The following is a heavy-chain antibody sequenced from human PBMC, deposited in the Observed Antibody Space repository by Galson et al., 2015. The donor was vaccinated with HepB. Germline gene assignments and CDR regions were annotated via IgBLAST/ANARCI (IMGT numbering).Heavy chain of an antibody. V-gene: IGHV3-30*18. CDR1: RFTFSRYA. Sequence: SLRLSCAVSRFTFSRYALHWVRQAPGKGLEWVALISNDGSNKYYADSVKGRFTISRDNSKNTLYLQMNSLRAEVTAVYYCAKTQSPTVSGGIYSVGRYKWDYAMDVWGQGTTVTVSS. CDR2: ISNDGSNK. CDR3: AKTQSPTVSGGIYSVGRYKWDYAMDV. J-gene: IGHJ6*02. D-gene: IGHD2-15*01.